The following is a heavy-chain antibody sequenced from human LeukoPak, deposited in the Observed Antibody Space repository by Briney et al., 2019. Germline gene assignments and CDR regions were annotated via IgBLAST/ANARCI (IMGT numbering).Heavy chain of an antibody. D-gene: IGHD3-22*01. CDR3: ATPLDYYDRSDSHQGGD. Sequence: GGSLRRSCAASGFTFSSYSMNWVRQAPGKGLEGVSYISSSSSTIYYADSVKGRFTISRDNAKNSLYLQMNSLRAEDTAVYYCATPLDYYDRSDSHQGGDWGQGTLVTVSS. V-gene: IGHV3-48*04. CDR1: GFTFSSYS. J-gene: IGHJ4*02. CDR2: ISSSSSTI.